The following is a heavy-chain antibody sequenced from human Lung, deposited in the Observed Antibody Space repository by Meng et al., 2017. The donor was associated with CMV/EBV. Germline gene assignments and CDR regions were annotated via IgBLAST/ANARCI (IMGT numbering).Heavy chain of an antibody. CDR3: ARLFHTTLGTNYYYGMDV. D-gene: IGHD3-10*01. V-gene: IGHV1-2*02. J-gene: IGHJ6*02. CDR2: INPHSGDT. CDR1: GYTFTGYN. Sequence: ASXXVSCKASGYTFTGYNIHWVRQAPGQGLEWMGWINPHSGDTKYSEKFEGRVTLTRDTSISTAYMELSRLRSDDTAVFFCARLFHTTLGTNYYYGMDVWGQGXTVTVSS.